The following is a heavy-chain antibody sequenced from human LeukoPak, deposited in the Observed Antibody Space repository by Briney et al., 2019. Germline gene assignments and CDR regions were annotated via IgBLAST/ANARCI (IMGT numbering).Heavy chain of an antibody. J-gene: IGHJ3*02. CDR3: ARGLWLSLGAFDI. Sequence: SETLSLTCAVYGGSFSGYYWSWIRQPPGKGLEWIGEINHSGSTNYNPSLKSRVTISVDTSTNQFSLKLSSVTAADTAVYYCARGLWLSLGAFDIWGQGTMVTVSS. CDR1: GGSFSGYY. CDR2: INHSGST. V-gene: IGHV4-34*01. D-gene: IGHD5-12*01.